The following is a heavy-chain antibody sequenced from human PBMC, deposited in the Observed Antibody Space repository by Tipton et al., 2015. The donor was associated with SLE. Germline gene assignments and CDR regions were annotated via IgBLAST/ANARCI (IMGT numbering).Heavy chain of an antibody. D-gene: IGHD3-10*01. V-gene: IGHV4-39*01. CDR2: IYYSGST. CDR3: ARLGGFGESTAEYVQH. CDR1: GGSISSSSYY. J-gene: IGHJ1*01. Sequence: TLSLTCTVSGGSISSSSYYWGWIRQPPGKGLEWIGSIYYSGSTYYNPSLKSRVTISVDTSKNQFSLKLSSVTAADTAVYYCARLGGFGESTAEYVQHGGQRPLVTVSS.